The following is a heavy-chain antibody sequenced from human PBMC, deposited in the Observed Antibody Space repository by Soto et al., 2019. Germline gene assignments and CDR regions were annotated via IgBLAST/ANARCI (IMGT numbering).Heavy chain of an antibody. CDR3: ARDHITMVRGVMSL. J-gene: IGHJ4*02. D-gene: IGHD3-10*01. CDR2: ISYSGDTI. Sequence: QVQVVESGGGLVKPGGSLRLSCAASAFTSSDYYMSWVRQAPGKGLEWVSYISYSGDTIYYADSVKGRFSISRDNAKNSVFLQMRRLRAEDTAVYYCARDHITMVRGVMSLWGQGTLVIVSS. CDR1: AFTSSDYY. V-gene: IGHV3-11*01.